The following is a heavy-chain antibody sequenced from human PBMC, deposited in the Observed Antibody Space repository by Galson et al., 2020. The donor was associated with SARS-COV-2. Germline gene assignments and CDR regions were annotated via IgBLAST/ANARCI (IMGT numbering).Heavy chain of an antibody. D-gene: IGHD1-26*01. CDR3: ARESRWELYFDH. CDR2: INSSGST. J-gene: IGHJ4*02. Sequence: SETLSLTCAVYGGSFSGYYWSWIRQPPGKGLEWIGEINSSGSTNYNPSLKSRVTISVDTSKNQFSLKLSSVTAADTAVYYCARESRWELYFDHWGQGTLVTVSS. CDR1: GGSFSGYY. V-gene: IGHV4-34*01.